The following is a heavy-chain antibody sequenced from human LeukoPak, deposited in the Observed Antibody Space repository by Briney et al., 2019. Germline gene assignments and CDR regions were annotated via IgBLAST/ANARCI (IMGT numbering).Heavy chain of an antibody. V-gene: IGHV3-23*01. CDR1: GGSFSGYY. D-gene: IGHD1-26*01. CDR3: AKDSGSYPTWSDY. J-gene: IGHJ4*02. CDR2: ISGSGGST. Sequence: ETLSLTCAVYGGSFSGYYWSWVRQAPGKGLEWVSAISGSGGSTYYADSVKDRFTISRDNSKNTLYLQMNSLRAEDTAVYYCAKDSGSYPTWSDYWGQGTLVTVSS.